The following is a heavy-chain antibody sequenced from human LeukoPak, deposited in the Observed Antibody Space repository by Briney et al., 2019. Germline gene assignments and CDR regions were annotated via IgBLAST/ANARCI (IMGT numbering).Heavy chain of an antibody. CDR1: GGSISSGSYY. Sequence: SETLSLTCTVSGGSISSGSYYWSWIRQPAGKGLEWIGYIYYSGSTTYNPSLNSRVTISVDTSKNQFSLKLTSVTAADTAVYYCARLGYCSSTSCYPDYWGQGTLVTASS. J-gene: IGHJ4*02. D-gene: IGHD2-2*01. V-gene: IGHV4-61*10. CDR2: IYYSGST. CDR3: ARLGYCSSTSCYPDY.